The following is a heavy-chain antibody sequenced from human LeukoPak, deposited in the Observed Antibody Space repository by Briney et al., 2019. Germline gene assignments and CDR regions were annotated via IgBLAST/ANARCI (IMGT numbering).Heavy chain of an antibody. CDR1: GDSISCCY. V-gene: IGHV4-4*07. CDR2: IFISGST. CDR3: VRQGYNYGAFNA. D-gene: IGHD5-18*01. Sequence: SDTLSLTCAVSGDSISCCYWTWIRQPAGKGLEWIRRIFISGSTNYNPSLQGRVTMSVDRSKSQFSLKLSSVTAADTAVYYCVRQGYNYGAFNAWGQGTLVTVSS. J-gene: IGHJ4*02.